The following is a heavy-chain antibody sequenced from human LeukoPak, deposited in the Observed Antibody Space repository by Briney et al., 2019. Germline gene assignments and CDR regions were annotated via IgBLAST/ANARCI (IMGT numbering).Heavy chain of an antibody. CDR1: GGSISSSSLY. D-gene: IGHD4-23*01. CDR2: IYSSGST. J-gene: IGHJ4*02. CDR3: ARGTTVASSSY. V-gene: IGHV4-39*07. Sequence: SETLSLTCTVSGGSISSSSLYWGWIRQPPGKGLEWIGSIYSSGSTYYNPSLKSRVTISVDTSKNQFSLQLNSVTAADTAVYYCARGTTVASSSYWGQGILVTVSS.